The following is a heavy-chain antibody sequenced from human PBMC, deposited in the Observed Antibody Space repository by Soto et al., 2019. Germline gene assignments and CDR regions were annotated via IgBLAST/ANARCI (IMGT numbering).Heavy chain of an antibody. D-gene: IGHD3-10*01. CDR1: GFTFSDCA. V-gene: IGHV3-23*01. Sequence: VQLLESGGGLVQPGGSLRLSCAASGFTFSDCAMSWVRQAPGKGLEWVSTVSGAGGDTYDADSVKGRFTISRDNSRDTLYLQMNSLRAEDTAVYYCAQRGGFAAYYFDSWGQGALVTVSS. J-gene: IGHJ4*02. CDR2: VSGAGGDT. CDR3: AQRGGFAAYYFDS.